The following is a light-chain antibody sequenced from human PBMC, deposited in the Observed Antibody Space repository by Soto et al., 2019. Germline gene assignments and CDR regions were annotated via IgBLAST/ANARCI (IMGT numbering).Light chain of an antibody. Sequence: EIVLTQSPGTLSLSPGERATLSCRASQSVGSNYLAWYQQKPGQAPRILIFGASGRATGIPDRFSGSGSGTDFTLTISRLEPEDFAVYYCQQYGSSPITFGQGHDWRL. CDR1: QSVGSNY. CDR3: QQYGSSPIT. CDR2: GAS. J-gene: IGKJ5*01. V-gene: IGKV3-20*01.